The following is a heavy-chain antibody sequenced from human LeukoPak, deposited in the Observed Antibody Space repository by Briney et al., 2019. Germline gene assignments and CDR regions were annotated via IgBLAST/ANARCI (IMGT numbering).Heavy chain of an antibody. CDR1: GSTFSRHW. Sequence: GGSLRLSCAASGSTFSRHWMHWVRQSPGKGLMWVSHLSPDGSATNYADSVKGRFTISRDNPKNTLYLQMNSLRAEDTAVYYCARDIVGATQGWFDPWGQGTLVTVSS. CDR3: ARDIVGATQGWFDP. CDR2: LSPDGSAT. D-gene: IGHD1-26*01. V-gene: IGHV3-74*01. J-gene: IGHJ5*02.